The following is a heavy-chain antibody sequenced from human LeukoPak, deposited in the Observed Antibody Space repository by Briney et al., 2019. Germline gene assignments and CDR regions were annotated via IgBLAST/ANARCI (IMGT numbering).Heavy chain of an antibody. V-gene: IGHV3-53*04. J-gene: IGHJ4*02. Sequence: GESLKISCAASGFTVSSNYMSWVRQAPGKGLEWVSVIYSGGSTYYADSVKGRFTISRHNSKNTLYLQMNSLRAEDTAVYYCARFYGSGSYYLDYWGQGTLVTVSS. CDR2: IYSGGST. CDR3: ARFYGSGSYYLDY. D-gene: IGHD3-10*01. CDR1: GFTVSSNY.